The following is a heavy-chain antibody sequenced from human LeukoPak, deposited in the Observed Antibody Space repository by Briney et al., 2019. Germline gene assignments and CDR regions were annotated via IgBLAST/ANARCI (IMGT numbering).Heavy chain of an antibody. CDR3: ARADSGSYALYYYYGMDV. CDR2: IYYSGST. J-gene: IGHJ6*02. D-gene: IGHD1-26*01. CDR1: GGSISSGGYY. Sequence: PSETLSLTCTVSGGSISSGGYYWSWIRQHPGTGLEWIGYIYYSGSTYYNPSLKSRVTISVDTSKNQFSLKLSSVTAADTAVYYCARADSGSYALYYYYGMDVWGQGTTVTVSS. V-gene: IGHV4-31*03.